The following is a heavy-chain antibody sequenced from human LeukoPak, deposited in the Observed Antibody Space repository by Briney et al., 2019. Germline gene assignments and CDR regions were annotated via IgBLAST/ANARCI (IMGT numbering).Heavy chain of an antibody. V-gene: IGHV4-34*01. CDR3: ARGGGTGGYYYYMDV. CDR2: INHSGST. Sequence: SETLSLTCAVYGGSFSSYYWSWIRQPPGKGLEWIGEINHSGSTNYNPSLKSRVTISVDTSKNQFSLKLSSVTAADTAVYYCARGGGTGGYYYYMDVWGKGTTVTVSS. D-gene: IGHD1-14*01. CDR1: GGSFSSYY. J-gene: IGHJ6*03.